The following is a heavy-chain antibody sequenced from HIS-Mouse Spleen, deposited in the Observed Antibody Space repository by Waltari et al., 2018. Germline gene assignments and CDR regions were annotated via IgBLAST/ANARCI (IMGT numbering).Heavy chain of an antibody. J-gene: IGHJ3*02. Sequence: QLQLQESGPGLVKPSETLSLTCTVSGGSISSSSYYWAWIRQPPGKGLEGIGSSYYSGSTYYNPSLKSRVTISVDTSKNQFSLKLGSVTAADTAVYYCARDGYSGYGHDAFDIWGQGTMVTVSS. CDR2: SYYSGST. CDR1: GGSISSSSYY. D-gene: IGHD5-12*01. V-gene: IGHV4-39*07. CDR3: ARDGYSGYGHDAFDI.